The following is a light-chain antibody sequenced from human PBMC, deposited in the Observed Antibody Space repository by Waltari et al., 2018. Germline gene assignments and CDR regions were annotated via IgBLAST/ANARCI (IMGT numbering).Light chain of an antibody. CDR3: QQRSNWPRT. J-gene: IGKJ1*01. Sequence: EIVLTQSPATLSLSPGERATLSCRASQSVSSSLAWYQQKPGQAPRLVNYDASSRATGIPARFSGSGSGTDFTLTSSSLEPEDFAVYYCQQRSNWPRTFGQGTKVEI. CDR1: QSVSSS. CDR2: DAS. V-gene: IGKV3-11*01.